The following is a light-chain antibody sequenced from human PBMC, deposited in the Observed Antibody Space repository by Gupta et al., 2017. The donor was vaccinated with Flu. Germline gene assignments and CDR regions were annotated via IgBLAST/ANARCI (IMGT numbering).Light chain of an antibody. Sequence: SYVLTQPPSVSVAPGATATITCGGNNIGSKDVHWFQQTPGQAPLLVLYDDSDRPSGIPERFSGSNSGNTATLTISRVEAGDEADYYCQVWDGSSDLFGGGTKLTV. CDR1: NIGSKD. V-gene: IGLV3-21*02. CDR3: QVWDGSSDL. J-gene: IGLJ2*01. CDR2: DDS.